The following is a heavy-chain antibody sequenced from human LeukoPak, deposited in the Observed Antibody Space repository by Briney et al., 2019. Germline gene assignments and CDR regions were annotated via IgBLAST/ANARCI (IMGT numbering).Heavy chain of an antibody. CDR3: ARTAYCGGGACSTYYFDF. D-gene: IGHD2-21*01. CDR1: GDSISPYS. Sequence: SETLSLTCSVSGDSISPYSWSWIRQPPGKGLEWIGYIYYSGNTNYNPSLKSRVTISVDTFKKQFSLTLNSVTAADTAVYYCARTAYCGGGACSTYYFDFWGQGTLVAVAS. J-gene: IGHJ4*02. CDR2: IYYSGNT. V-gene: IGHV4-59*01.